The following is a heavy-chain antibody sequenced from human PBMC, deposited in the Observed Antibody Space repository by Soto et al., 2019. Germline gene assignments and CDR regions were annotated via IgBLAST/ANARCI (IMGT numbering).Heavy chain of an antibody. CDR1: GFTFSSYA. CDR2: ISYDGSNK. CDR3: VRDRGEYSSGWYGFDY. Sequence: QVQLVESGGGVVQPGRSLRLSCAASGFTFSSYAMHWVRQAPGKGLEWVAVISYDGSNKYYADSVKGRFTISRDNSKNTLYLQMNSLRAEDTAVYYCVRDRGEYSSGWYGFDYWGQGTLVTVSS. D-gene: IGHD6-19*01. J-gene: IGHJ4*02. V-gene: IGHV3-30-3*01.